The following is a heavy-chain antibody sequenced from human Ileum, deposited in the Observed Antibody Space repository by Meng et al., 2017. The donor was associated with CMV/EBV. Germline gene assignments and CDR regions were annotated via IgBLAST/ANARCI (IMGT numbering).Heavy chain of an antibody. CDR2: IYYSGST. CDR3: ARGEVVTIFDY. Sequence: CTVSGGSISSGDYYWRWTRQPPGKGLEWIGYIYYSGSTYYNPSLKSRVTISVDTSKNQFSLKLSSVTAADTAVYYCARGEVVTIFDYWGQGTLVTVSS. D-gene: IGHD3-22*01. V-gene: IGHV4-30-4*01. J-gene: IGHJ4*02. CDR1: GGSISSGDYY.